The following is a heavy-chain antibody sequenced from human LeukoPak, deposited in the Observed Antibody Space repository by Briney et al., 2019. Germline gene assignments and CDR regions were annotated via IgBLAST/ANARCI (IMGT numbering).Heavy chain of an antibody. CDR3: ARSVVDFGEGDY. CDR1: GYNFTNFW. CDR2: IYPGDSDT. D-gene: IGHD3-10*01. Sequence: GESLKISCQGFGYNFTNFWIGWVRQMPGKGLERMGIIYPGDSDTRYSPSFQGQVTISADKSISTAYLQWSSLKASDTAMYYCARSVVDFGEGDYWGQGTLVTVSS. J-gene: IGHJ4*02. V-gene: IGHV5-51*01.